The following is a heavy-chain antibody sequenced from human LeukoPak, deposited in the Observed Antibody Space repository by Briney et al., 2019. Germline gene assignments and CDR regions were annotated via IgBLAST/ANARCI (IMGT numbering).Heavy chain of an antibody. J-gene: IGHJ5*02. Sequence: ASETLSLTCAVYGGSFSGYYWSWIRQPPGKGLEWIGEINHSGSTNYNPSLKSRATISVDTSKNQFSLKLSSVTAADTAVYYCARHSRHYYGSGSSGPIRKNWFDPWGQGTLVTVSS. CDR1: GGSFSGYY. V-gene: IGHV4-34*01. CDR2: INHSGST. CDR3: ARHSRHYYGSGSSGPIRKNWFDP. D-gene: IGHD3-10*01.